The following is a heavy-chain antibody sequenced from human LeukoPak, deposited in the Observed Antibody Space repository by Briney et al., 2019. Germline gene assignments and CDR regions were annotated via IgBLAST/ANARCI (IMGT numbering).Heavy chain of an antibody. J-gene: IGHJ4*02. V-gene: IGHV3-11*01. CDR2: ISSSGSII. Sequence: PGGSLRLSCAASGFIFSDYYMSWIRQAPGKGLEGVSYISSSGSIIYYADSVKGRFTISRDNAKNSLYLQMNSLGAEDAAVYYCASPGKDSRGYYFRYFDYWGQGALVTVSS. D-gene: IGHD3-22*01. CDR3: ASPGKDSRGYYFRYFDY. CDR1: GFIFSDYY.